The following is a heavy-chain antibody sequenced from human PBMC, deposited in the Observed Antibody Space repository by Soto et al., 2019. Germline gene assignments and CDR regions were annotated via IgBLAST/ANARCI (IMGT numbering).Heavy chain of an antibody. CDR3: ARALVVGYGRPPYNWFDP. D-gene: IGHD5-18*01. Sequence: SVKVSCKASGGTFSSYAISWVRQAPGQGLEWMGGIIPIFGTANYAQKFQGRVTITADESTSTAYMELSSLRSEDTAVYYCARALVVGYGRPPYNWFDPWGQGTLVTVSS. CDR1: GGTFSSYA. V-gene: IGHV1-69*13. J-gene: IGHJ5*02. CDR2: IIPIFGTA.